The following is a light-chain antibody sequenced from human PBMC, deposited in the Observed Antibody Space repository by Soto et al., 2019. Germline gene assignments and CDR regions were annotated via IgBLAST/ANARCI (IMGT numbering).Light chain of an antibody. Sequence: QSPLTQPACVSGSPGQSSTISYTGTSSDVGGYNYVSWYQQHPGKAPKLMIYDVSNRPSGVSNRFSGSKSGNTASLTISGLQAEDEADYYCSSYTSSSTLMVFGGGTKLTVL. CDR3: SSYTSSSTLMV. J-gene: IGLJ2*01. CDR1: SSDVGGYNY. V-gene: IGLV2-14*01. CDR2: DVS.